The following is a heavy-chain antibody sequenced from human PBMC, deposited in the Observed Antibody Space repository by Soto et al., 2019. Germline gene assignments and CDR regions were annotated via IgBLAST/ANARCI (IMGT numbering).Heavy chain of an antibody. CDR1: GFTFSSYA. Sequence: EVQLLESGGGLVQPGGSLRLSCAASGFTFSSYAMSWVRQAPGKGLEWVSAISGSGGSTYYADSVKGRFTISRDNSKNALYLQMNSLRAEDTAVYYCAKEEWIVVVPAAIGLLDYWGQGTLVTVSS. D-gene: IGHD2-2*01. V-gene: IGHV3-23*01. J-gene: IGHJ4*02. CDR3: AKEEWIVVVPAAIGLLDY. CDR2: ISGSGGST.